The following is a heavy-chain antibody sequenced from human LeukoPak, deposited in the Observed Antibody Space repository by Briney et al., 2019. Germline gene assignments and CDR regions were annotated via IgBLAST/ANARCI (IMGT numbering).Heavy chain of an antibody. CDR3: ARDRIILTGYYLDY. V-gene: IGHV4-4*07. Sequence: SETLSLTCTVSGGSISSCYWSWIRQPAGKGLEWIGRIYTSGSTNYNPSLKSRVTMSVDTSKNQFSLKLSSVTAADTAVYYCARDRIILTGYYLDYWGQGTLVTVSS. CDR1: GGSISSCY. CDR2: IYTSGST. D-gene: IGHD3-9*01. J-gene: IGHJ4*02.